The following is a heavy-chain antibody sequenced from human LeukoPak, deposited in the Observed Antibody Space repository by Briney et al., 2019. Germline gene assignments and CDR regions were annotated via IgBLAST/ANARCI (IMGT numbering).Heavy chain of an antibody. D-gene: IGHD3-22*01. CDR2: ISANGDST. V-gene: IGHV3-64D*06. CDR1: GFTFSTYA. Sequence: PGGSLRLSCSASGFTFSTYAMHWVRQAPGKGLEYVSVISANGDSTYYADSVKGRFTISRDNSKNTLYLQMSSLRVEDTAVYYCVKGSGSSGYYPLNYWGQGTLVTVSS. J-gene: IGHJ4*02. CDR3: VKGSGSSGYYPLNY.